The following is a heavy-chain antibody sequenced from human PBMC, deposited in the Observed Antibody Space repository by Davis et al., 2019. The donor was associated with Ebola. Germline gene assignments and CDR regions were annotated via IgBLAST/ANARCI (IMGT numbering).Heavy chain of an antibody. Sequence: SVKVSCKASGGTFSSYAISWVRQAPGQGLEWMGGIIPIFGTANYAQKFQGRVTITADESTSTAYMELSRLRSDDTAVYYCARGGGSYYIYGYWGQGTLVTVSS. J-gene: IGHJ4*02. V-gene: IGHV1-69*13. CDR3: ARGGGSYYIYGY. CDR2: IIPIFGTA. CDR1: GGTFSSYA. D-gene: IGHD1-26*01.